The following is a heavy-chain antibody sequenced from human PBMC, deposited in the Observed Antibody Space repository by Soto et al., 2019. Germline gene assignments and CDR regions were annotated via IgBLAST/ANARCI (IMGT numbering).Heavy chain of an antibody. CDR2: ISGSGGDT. V-gene: IGHV3-23*01. Sequence: EVQLLESGGGLVQPGGSLRLSCAASGFTFSSYAMNWVRQAPGKGLEWVSAISGSGGDTYYADSVKGRFTISRDNSKNTLYLQMSSLRAEDTPIYYCARAGQGDYWGQGPLVTVSS. CDR1: GFTFSSYA. CDR3: ARAGQGDY. J-gene: IGHJ4*02.